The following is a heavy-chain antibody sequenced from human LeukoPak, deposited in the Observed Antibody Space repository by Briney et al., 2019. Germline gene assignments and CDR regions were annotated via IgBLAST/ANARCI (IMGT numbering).Heavy chain of an antibody. D-gene: IGHD7-27*01. V-gene: IGHV4-59*12. CDR3: ARGGLGIDRAFDI. Sequence: SETLSLTCTVSGGSISSYYWSWIRQPPGKGLEWIGFIYYSGSTNYNPSLKSRVTISVDTSKNQFSLQLNSVTPEDTAVYYCARGGLGIDRAFDIWGQGTMVTASS. CDR1: GGSISSYY. J-gene: IGHJ3*02. CDR2: IYYSGST.